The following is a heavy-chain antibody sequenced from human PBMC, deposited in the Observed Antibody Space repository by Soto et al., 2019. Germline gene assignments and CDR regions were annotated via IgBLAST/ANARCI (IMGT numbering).Heavy chain of an antibody. D-gene: IGHD4-17*01. V-gene: IGHV1-18*01. CDR2: ISTYNGNT. J-gene: IGHJ4*02. CDR1: GYSFTTSG. Sequence: QAQLVQSGAEVEEPGASVKVSCKASGYSFTTSGITWVRQAPGQGLEWMGWISTYNGNTNYAQNLQDRVTLTTDTSTSTAYMELRSLRSDDTAVYYCARRLYGDYDYWGQGTLVTVSS. CDR3: ARRLYGDYDY.